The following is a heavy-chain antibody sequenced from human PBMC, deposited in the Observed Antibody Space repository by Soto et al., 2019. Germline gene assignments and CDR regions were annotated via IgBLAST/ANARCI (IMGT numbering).Heavy chain of an antibody. CDR2: ISGSGGST. CDR3: ARLEEDYYDSSGYYFNLLDY. D-gene: IGHD3-22*01. CDR1: GFTFSSYA. V-gene: IGHV3-23*01. J-gene: IGHJ4*02. Sequence: GGSLRLSCAASGFTFSSYAMSWVRQAPGKGLEWVSAISGSGGSTYYADSVKGRFTISRDNSKNTLYLQMNSLRAEDTAVYYFARLEEDYYDSSGYYFNLLDYWGQGTLVTVSS.